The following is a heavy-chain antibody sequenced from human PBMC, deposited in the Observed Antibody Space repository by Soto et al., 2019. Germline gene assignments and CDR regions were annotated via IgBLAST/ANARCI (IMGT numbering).Heavy chain of an antibody. CDR2: IYYSGST. V-gene: IGHV4-30-4*01. CDR3: ARAVAEAGREGY. D-gene: IGHD6-13*01. Sequence: SQTLSLTCTVSGGSISSGDYYWSSIRHPPAKGLEWIGYIYYSGSTYYNPSLKSRVTISVETSKNQFSLKLSSVTAADTAVYYCARAVAEAGREGYWGQGTVVTVS. CDR1: GGSISSGDYY. J-gene: IGHJ4*02.